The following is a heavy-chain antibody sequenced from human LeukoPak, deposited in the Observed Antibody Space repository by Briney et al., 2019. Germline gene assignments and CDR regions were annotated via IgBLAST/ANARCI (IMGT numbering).Heavy chain of an antibody. CDR3: ARVVQQPTRAWFDP. D-gene: IGHD6-13*01. V-gene: IGHV4-4*07. Sequence: PSETLSLTCTVSGGSISSYYWSWIRQPAGKGLEWIGRIYTSGSTNYNPSLKSRVTMSVDTSKNQFSLKLSSVTAADTAVYYCARVVQQPTRAWFDPWGQGTLVTVSS. CDR1: GGSISSYY. CDR2: IYTSGST. J-gene: IGHJ5*01.